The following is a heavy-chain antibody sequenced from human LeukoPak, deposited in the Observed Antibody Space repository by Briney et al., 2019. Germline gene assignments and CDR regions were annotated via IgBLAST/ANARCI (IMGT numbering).Heavy chain of an antibody. J-gene: IGHJ4*02. D-gene: IGHD5-24*01. Sequence: GSLRLSCAASEFSVGSNYMTWVRQAPGKGLEWVSLIYSGGSTYYADSVKGRFTISRDNSKNTLYLQMNSLRAEDTAVYYCARPRGNVEMATNPFDYWGQGTLVTVSS. CDR3: ARPRGNVEMATNPFDY. V-gene: IGHV3-66*04. CDR1: EFSVGSNY. CDR2: IYSGGST.